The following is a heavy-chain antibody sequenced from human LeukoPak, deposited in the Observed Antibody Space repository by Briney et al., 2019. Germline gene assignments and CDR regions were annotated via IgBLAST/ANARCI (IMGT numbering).Heavy chain of an antibody. CDR3: AAGDRNGWYFDY. CDR1: GFTFDEHG. Sequence: GGSLRLSCAASGFTFDEHGMSWVRKVPGKGLEWVSGINWNGGSTGYADSVKGRFTISRDNAKNSLYLQMNSLRAEDTALYYCAAGDRNGWYFDYWGQGTLVTVSS. CDR2: INWNGGST. V-gene: IGHV3-20*04. D-gene: IGHD6-19*01. J-gene: IGHJ4*02.